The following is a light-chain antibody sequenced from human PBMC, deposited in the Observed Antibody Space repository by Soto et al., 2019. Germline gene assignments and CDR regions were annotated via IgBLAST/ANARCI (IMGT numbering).Light chain of an antibody. CDR3: QQYGSSPFT. V-gene: IGKV3-20*01. J-gene: IGKJ3*01. CDR2: GAS. CDR1: QSVSSPY. Sequence: EVVLTQSPVTLSLSPGERATLSCRASQSVSSPYLAWYQQKPGQPPRLLIYGASSRATDTPDMFIGSGSGTEFTLPIARLAPEDFAMYYCQQYGSSPFTFRPGDQSGY.